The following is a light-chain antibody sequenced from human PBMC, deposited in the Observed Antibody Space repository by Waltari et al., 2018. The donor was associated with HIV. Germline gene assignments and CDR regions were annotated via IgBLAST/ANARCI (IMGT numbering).Light chain of an antibody. CDR1: TIGSTS. J-gene: IGLJ3*02. CDR3: QLWDSSSDHPV. CDR2: YDS. V-gene: IGLV3-21*04. Sequence: SHVLTQPPSVSVATVTPARITCGGNTIGSTSVHWYQQKPGQAPVLVIYYDSDRPSGIPERFSGSNSGSTATLTISRVEAGDEADYYCQLWDSSSDHPVFGGGTKLTVL.